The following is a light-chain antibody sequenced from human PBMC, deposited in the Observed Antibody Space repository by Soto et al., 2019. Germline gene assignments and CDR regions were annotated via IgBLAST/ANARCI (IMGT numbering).Light chain of an antibody. CDR2: GAS. CDR1: QSVSSN. Sequence: EIVMTQSPGTLSVSPGERATLSCGASQSVSSNLAWYQQKPGQAPRLLIYGASSRATGIPDRFSGSGSGTDFTLTISGLEPEDFAVYYCQQYGSSPTWTFGQGTRLEIK. CDR3: QQYGSSPTWT. J-gene: IGKJ5*01. V-gene: IGKV3-20*01.